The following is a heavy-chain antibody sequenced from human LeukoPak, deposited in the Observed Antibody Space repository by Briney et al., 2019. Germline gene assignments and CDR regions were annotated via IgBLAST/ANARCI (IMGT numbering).Heavy chain of an antibody. CDR3: ARESSGLPGTREFDY. CDR2: ISGYNANT. J-gene: IGHJ4*02. CDR1: GYTFTRYG. Sequence: ASVKVSYKASGYTFTRYGISWVRQAPGQGLEWMGWISGYNANTKYAQKLQGRVTMTTDTSTSTAYMDLRSLRSDDTAVYYCARESSGLPGTREFDYWGQGTLVTVSS. V-gene: IGHV1-18*01. D-gene: IGHD6-13*01.